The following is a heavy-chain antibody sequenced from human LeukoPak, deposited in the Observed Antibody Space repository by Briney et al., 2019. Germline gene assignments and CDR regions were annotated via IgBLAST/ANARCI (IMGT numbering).Heavy chain of an antibody. V-gene: IGHV4-61*05. D-gene: IGHD3-3*01. Sequence: SETLSLTCTVSGGSISSSSYYWSWIRQPPGKGLEWIGYIYYSGSTNYNPSLKSRVTISVDTSKNQFSLKLSSVTAADTAVYYCARQSGFWSAVDVWGQGTTVTVSS. CDR3: ARQSGFWSAVDV. CDR2: IYYSGST. J-gene: IGHJ6*02. CDR1: GGSISSSSYY.